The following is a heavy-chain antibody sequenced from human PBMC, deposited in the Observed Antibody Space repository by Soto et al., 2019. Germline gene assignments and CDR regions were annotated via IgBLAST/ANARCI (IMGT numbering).Heavy chain of an antibody. Sequence: GESLKISCKGSGYSFSSYWIGWVRQMPGKGLEWMGIIYPGDSDIRYSPSFEGQVTISADKSITTTYLQWSSLKASDTAIYYCAASIFYYGMDVWGQGTTVTVSS. CDR1: GYSFSSYW. J-gene: IGHJ6*02. V-gene: IGHV5-51*01. CDR2: IYPGDSDI. CDR3: AASIFYYGMDV.